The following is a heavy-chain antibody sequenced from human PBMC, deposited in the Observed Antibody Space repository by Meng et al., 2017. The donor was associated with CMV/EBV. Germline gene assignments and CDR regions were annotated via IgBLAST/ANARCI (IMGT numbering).Heavy chain of an antibody. CDR2: INPSGGST. CDR1: GGTFSSYA. J-gene: IGHJ4*02. V-gene: IGHV1-46*01. D-gene: IGHD4-17*01. Sequence: VHLVRVGAEVKKPGSSVKVSCKASGGTFSSYAISWVRQAPGQGLEWMGIINPSGGSTSYAQKFQGRVTMTRDTSTSTVYMELSSLRSEDTAVYYCAEGDYGDAQVWGQGTLVTVSS. CDR3: AEGDYGDAQV.